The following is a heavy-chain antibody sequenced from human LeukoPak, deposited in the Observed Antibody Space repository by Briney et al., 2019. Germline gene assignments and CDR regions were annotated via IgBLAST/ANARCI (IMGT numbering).Heavy chain of an antibody. CDR1: GFTFSSYA. CDR3: AKASGTIFGVVIINFDY. V-gene: IGHV3-23*01. Sequence: GGSLRLSCAASGFTFSSYAMSWVRQAPGKGLEWVSAISGSGGSTYYADSVKGRFTISRDNSKNTLYLQMNSLRAEDTAVYYCAKASGTIFGVVIINFDYWGQGTLVTVSS. D-gene: IGHD3-3*01. CDR2: ISGSGGST. J-gene: IGHJ4*02.